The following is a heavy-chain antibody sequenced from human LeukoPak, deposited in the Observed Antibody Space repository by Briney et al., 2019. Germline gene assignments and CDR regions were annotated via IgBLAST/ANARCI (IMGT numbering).Heavy chain of an antibody. J-gene: IGHJ6*02. Sequence: ASVKVSCKASGYTFTGYYMHWVRQAPGQGLEWMGWINPNSGGTNYAQKFQGRVTMTRDTSISTAYMELSRLRSDDTAVYYCASDQDELPDDYGDYTYYYYGMDVWGQGTTVTVSS. CDR2: INPNSGGT. CDR1: GYTFTGYY. CDR3: ASDQDELPDDYGDYTYYYYGMDV. D-gene: IGHD4-17*01. V-gene: IGHV1-2*02.